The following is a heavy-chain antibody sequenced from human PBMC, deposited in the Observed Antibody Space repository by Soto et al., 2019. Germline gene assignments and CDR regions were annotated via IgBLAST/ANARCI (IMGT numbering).Heavy chain of an antibody. V-gene: IGHV1-69*01. D-gene: IGHD5-18*01. J-gene: IGHJ6*02. Sequence: QVQLVQSGAEVKKPGSSVTVSCKTSGGTFSKDAINWVRQAPGQGLEWMGLLIPVFGSPIYAQKFQGRVRITADETPSTAFIDLRSQRSENTPVYYCARVLGYTFEPGKTRYYAMDVWGQGTTVSVSS. CDR2: LIPVFGSP. CDR1: GGTFSKDA. CDR3: ARVLGYTFEPGKTRYYAMDV.